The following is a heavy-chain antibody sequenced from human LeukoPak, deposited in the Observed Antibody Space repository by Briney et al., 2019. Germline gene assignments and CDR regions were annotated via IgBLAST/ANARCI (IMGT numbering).Heavy chain of an antibody. CDR2: IYPGDSDT. Sequence: GESLKISCKGSGYSFTSYWIGWVRQMPGKGLEWMGIIYPGDSDTRYSPSFQGQVTISADKSISTAYLQWSSLKASDTAMYYCARLAYYYGSGTFYNMDVWGKGTTVTVSS. CDR3: ARLAYYYGSGTFYNMDV. J-gene: IGHJ6*03. CDR1: GYSFTSYW. D-gene: IGHD3-10*01. V-gene: IGHV5-51*01.